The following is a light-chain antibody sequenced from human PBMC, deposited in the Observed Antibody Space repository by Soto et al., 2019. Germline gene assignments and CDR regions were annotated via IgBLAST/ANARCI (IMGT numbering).Light chain of an antibody. J-gene: IGLJ1*01. Sequence: QYPRTLAAWVSGSRGQSITISCTGTISDVGGYNLVSWYRQYPGKVPKVLIYEGSKRPSGVSNRFSGSKSGNTASLTISGLQAEDEADYYCCSYAGFSSFVFGTGTKVTVL. CDR3: CSYAGFSSFV. CDR2: EGS. CDR1: ISDVGGYNL. V-gene: IGLV2-23*03.